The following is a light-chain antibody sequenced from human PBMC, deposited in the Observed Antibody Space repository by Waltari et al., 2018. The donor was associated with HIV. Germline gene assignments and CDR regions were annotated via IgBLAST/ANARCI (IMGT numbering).Light chain of an antibody. V-gene: IGKV1-8*01. J-gene: IGKJ1*01. CDR1: QGIRNS. CDR2: DAS. Sequence: IRMTQSPSSLSASIGDRVTITCRASQGIRNSLAWYQQKPGKAPKLLIYDASTLQSGVPSRFSGSGSGTDFSLTISCLQSEDFTTFYCQQYHNDPPTFGQGTRVEIK. CDR3: QQYHNDPPT.